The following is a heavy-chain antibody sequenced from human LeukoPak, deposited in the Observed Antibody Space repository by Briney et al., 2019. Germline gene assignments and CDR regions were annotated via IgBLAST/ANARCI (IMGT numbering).Heavy chain of an antibody. D-gene: IGHD4-17*01. V-gene: IGHV4-39*01. J-gene: IGHJ4*02. CDR2: IYYSGST. CDR1: GGSISSSSYY. CDR3: ARYEYGDYVLDY. Sequence: PSETLSLTXTVSGGSISSSSYYWGWIRQPPGKGLEWIGSIYYSGSTYYNPSLKSRVTISVDTSKNQFSLKLSSVTAADTAVYYCARYEYGDYVLDYWGQGTLVTVSS.